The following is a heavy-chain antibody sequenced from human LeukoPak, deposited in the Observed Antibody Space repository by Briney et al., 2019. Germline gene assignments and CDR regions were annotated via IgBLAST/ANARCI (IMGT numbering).Heavy chain of an antibody. CDR2: IWYDGSNK. V-gene: IGHV3-33*01. Sequence: GGSLRLSCAASGFTFSSYGMHWVRQAPGKGLEWVAVIWYDGSNKYYADSVKGRFTISRDNSKNTLYLQVNSLRAEDTAVYYCARELLSRENYFDYWGQGTLVTVSS. CDR1: GFTFSSYG. CDR3: ARELLSRENYFDY. D-gene: IGHD2-15*01. J-gene: IGHJ4*02.